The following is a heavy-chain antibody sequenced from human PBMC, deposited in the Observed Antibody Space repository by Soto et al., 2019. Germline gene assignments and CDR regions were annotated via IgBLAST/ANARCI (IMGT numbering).Heavy chain of an antibody. CDR2: IYYSGST. CDR1: GGSISSYY. J-gene: IGHJ5*02. Sequence: PSETLSLTCTVSGGSISSYYWSWIRQPPGKGLEWIGYIYYSGSTNYNPSLKSRVTISVDTSKNQFSLKLSSVTAADTAVYYCARYSPELWFGELSWFDPWGQGTLVTVSS. V-gene: IGHV4-59*08. CDR3: ARYSPELWFGELSWFDP. D-gene: IGHD3-10*01.